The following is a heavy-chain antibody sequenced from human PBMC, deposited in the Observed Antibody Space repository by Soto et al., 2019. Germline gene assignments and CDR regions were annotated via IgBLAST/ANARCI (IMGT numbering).Heavy chain of an antibody. CDR1: GFTFSSYA. CDR3: AKDNDSSGYYDY. J-gene: IGHJ4*02. V-gene: IGHV3-23*01. Sequence: GGSLRLSCAASGFTFSSYAMSWVRQAPGKGLEWVSVISGSGGSTYYADSVKGRFTISRDNSKNTLYLQMNSLRAEDTAVYYCAKDNDSSGYYDYWGQGTLVTVSS. D-gene: IGHD3-22*01. CDR2: ISGSGGST.